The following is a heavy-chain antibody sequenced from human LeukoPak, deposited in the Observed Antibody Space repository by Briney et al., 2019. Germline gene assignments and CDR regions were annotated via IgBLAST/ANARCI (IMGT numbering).Heavy chain of an antibody. Sequence: GGSLRLSCAASGFTFSSYTINWVRQAPGKGLEWVSSVSSSGRHMYYADSVKGRFTISRDNAKNSLYLQMNSLRAEDTAVYYCGRVKEASAFDIWGQGTLVTVSS. CDR2: VSSSGRHM. CDR3: GRVKEASAFDI. V-gene: IGHV3-21*01. J-gene: IGHJ4*02. CDR1: GFTFSSYT. D-gene: IGHD3-9*01.